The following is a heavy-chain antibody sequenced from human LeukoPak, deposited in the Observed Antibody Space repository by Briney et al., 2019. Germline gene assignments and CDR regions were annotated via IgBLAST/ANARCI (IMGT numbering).Heavy chain of an antibody. CDR3: ASGSVVTALDQ. V-gene: IGHV4-59*01. CDR1: GGSITTYY. CDR2: IYYTGNT. Sequence: KPSETLSLTCAVSGGSITTYYWTWIRQPPGQALEWIGYIYYTGNTKYNPSLESRVTMSIDTSKNEFSLKIYAVKAADTAVYFCASGSVVTALDQWGQGTLVTVSS. J-gene: IGHJ4*02. D-gene: IGHD2-21*02.